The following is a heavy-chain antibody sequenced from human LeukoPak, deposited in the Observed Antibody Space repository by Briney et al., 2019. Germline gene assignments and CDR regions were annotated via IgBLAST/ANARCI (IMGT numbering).Heavy chain of an antibody. D-gene: IGHD6-13*01. J-gene: IGHJ4*02. Sequence: GGSLRLSCAASGFTFSSYWMSWVRQAPGKGLEWVANIKQDGSEKYYVDPVKGRFTISRDNAKNSLYLQMNSLRTEDTAVYYCARGRGSWYGVYFDYWGQGTLVTVSS. CDR3: ARGRGSWYGVYFDY. CDR2: IKQDGSEK. CDR1: GFTFSSYW. V-gene: IGHV3-7*01.